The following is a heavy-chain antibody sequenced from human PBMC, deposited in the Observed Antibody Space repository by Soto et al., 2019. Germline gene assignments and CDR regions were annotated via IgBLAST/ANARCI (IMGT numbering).Heavy chain of an antibody. D-gene: IGHD6-13*01. CDR1: GFDFRGTG. CDR3: AKVAASSWHANWFDP. J-gene: IGHJ5*02. CDR2: ISYDENTK. Sequence: PGGSLRLSCKASGFDFRGTGMHWVRQAPGKGLEWVAVISYDENTKDYGDSVKGRFTVSRDNSNNTLYLQMHSLTSDDTAVYYCAKVAASSWHANWFDPWGQGTLVTVSS. V-gene: IGHV3-30*18.